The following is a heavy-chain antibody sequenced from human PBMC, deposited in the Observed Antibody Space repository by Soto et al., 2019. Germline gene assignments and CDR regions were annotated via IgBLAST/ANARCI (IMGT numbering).Heavy chain of an antibody. D-gene: IGHD6-13*01. Sequence: EVQLVESGGGLVQPGGSLRLSCAASGFTFSSYSMNWVRQAPGKGLEWVSYISSSSSTIYYADSVKGRFTISRDNAKNSLCLQMNSLRAEDTAVYYCARVRPGTAFGYYYYYMDVWGKGTTVTVSS. J-gene: IGHJ6*03. V-gene: IGHV3-48*01. CDR3: ARVRPGTAFGYYYYYMDV. CDR2: ISSSSSTI. CDR1: GFTFSSYS.